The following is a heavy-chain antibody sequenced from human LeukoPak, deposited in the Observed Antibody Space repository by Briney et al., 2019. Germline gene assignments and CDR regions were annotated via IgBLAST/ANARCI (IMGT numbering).Heavy chain of an antibody. CDR3: AQDTRKGRRWYNFDY. CDR1: GGSISSSSYY. CDR2: IYYSGST. Sequence: SETLSLTCTVSGGSISSSSYYWGWIRQPPGKGLEWIGSIYYSGSTYYNPSLKSRVTISVDTSKNQFSLKLSSVTAADTAVYFCAQDTRKGRRWYNFDYWGQGTLVTVSS. D-gene: IGHD5-24*01. V-gene: IGHV4-39*01. J-gene: IGHJ4*02.